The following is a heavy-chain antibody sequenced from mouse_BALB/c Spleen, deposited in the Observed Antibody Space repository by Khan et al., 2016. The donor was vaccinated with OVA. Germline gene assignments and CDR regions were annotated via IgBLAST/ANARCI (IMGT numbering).Heavy chain of an antibody. V-gene: IGHV1S127*01. CDR1: GYTFTSFW. CDR2: IDPSKSET. D-gene: IGHD1-1*01. J-gene: IGHJ3*01. Sequence: QVQLQQSGPELVRPGASVKMSCKASGYTFTSFWINWVKQRPGQGLEWIGMIDPSKSETRLNQKFKDKATLNVDTSSNTAYMQLSRLTSEDSAVDYCRRGGYGSPFAYWGQGTLVTVSA. CDR3: RRGGYGSPFAY.